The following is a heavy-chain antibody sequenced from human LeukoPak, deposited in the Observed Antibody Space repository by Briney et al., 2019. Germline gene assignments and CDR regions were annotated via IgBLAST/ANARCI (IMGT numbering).Heavy chain of an antibody. CDR1: GFTFSSHA. CDR3: TRGNLDGSPGDY. CDR2: ISSSSSYI. Sequence: GGSLRLSCAASGFTFSSHAMSWVRQAPGKGLEWVAAISSSSSYIYYADSLKGRFTISRDNAKNSLYLQLNSLSGEDTAVYYCTRGNLDGSPGDYWGQGTLVIVSS. J-gene: IGHJ4*02. D-gene: IGHD2/OR15-2a*01. V-gene: IGHV3-21*01.